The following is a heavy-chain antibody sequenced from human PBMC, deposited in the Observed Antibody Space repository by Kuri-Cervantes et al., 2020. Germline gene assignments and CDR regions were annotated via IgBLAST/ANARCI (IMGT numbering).Heavy chain of an antibody. V-gene: IGHV1-18*01. D-gene: IGHD3-10*01. CDR1: GYTFTSYG. Sequence: ASVKVSCKASGYTFTSYGISWVRQAPGQGLEWMGWISAYNGNTNYAQKLQGRVTMTTDTSTSTAYMELRSLRSDDTAVYYRARAPVLLWFGESPHFDYWGQGTLVTVSS. J-gene: IGHJ4*02. CDR3: ARAPVLLWFGESPHFDY. CDR2: ISAYNGNT.